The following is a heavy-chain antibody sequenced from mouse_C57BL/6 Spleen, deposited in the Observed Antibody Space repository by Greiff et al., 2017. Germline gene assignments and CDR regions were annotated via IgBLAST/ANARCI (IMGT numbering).Heavy chain of an antibody. CDR3: ASSFYGSSSYAMDY. J-gene: IGHJ4*01. D-gene: IGHD1-1*01. V-gene: IGHV1-80*01. Sequence: VKLQESGAELVKPGASVKISCKASGYAFSSYWMNWVKQRPGKGLEWIGQIYPGDGDTNYNGKFKGKATLTADKSSSTAYMQLSSLTSEDSAVYFCASSFYGSSSYAMDYWGQGTSVTVSS. CDR1: GYAFSSYW. CDR2: IYPGDGDT.